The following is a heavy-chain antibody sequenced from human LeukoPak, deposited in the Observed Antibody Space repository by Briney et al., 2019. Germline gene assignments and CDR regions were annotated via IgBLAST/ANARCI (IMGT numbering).Heavy chain of an antibody. CDR1: GGSISNYY. J-gene: IGHJ4*02. D-gene: IGHD5-12*01. CDR2: IYYSGST. CDR3: ARVSGGYVGYFDY. Sequence: SETLSLTCTVSGGSISNYYWSWIRQPPGKGLEWIGYIYYSGSTNYNPSLKSRVTMSVDTSKNQFSLKLSSVTAADTAVYYCARVSGGYVGYFDYWGQGTLVTVSS. V-gene: IGHV4-59*12.